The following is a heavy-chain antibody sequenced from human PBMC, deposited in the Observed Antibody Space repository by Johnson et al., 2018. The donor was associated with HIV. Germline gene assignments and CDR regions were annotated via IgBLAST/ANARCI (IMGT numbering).Heavy chain of an antibody. CDR3: AKWGSLAVAAIGNAFDI. Sequence: VHLVESGGGVVQPGGSLRLSCVASGFTFNYYGMHWVRQAPGKGLEWVGFISFDGSNTHYADSVRGRFTISRDNSKNTLYLQMNGLRAEDTALYYWAKWGSLAVAAIGNAFDIWGQGTMVTVSS. CDR2: ISFDGSNT. J-gene: IGHJ3*02. D-gene: IGHD6-19*01. V-gene: IGHV3-30-3*02. CDR1: GFTFNYYG.